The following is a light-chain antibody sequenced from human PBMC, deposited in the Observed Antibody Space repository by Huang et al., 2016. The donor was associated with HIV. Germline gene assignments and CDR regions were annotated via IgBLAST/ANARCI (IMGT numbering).Light chain of an antibody. V-gene: IGKV1-9*01. CDR3: QHFDSYPPS. Sequence: IQLTQSPSSLSASVGDRVTITCRASQGISSYLAWYQQKPGEAPKLRVYAASTLQSGVPSRLSGSGSGTDFTLTISSLQPEDFATYYCQHFDSYPPSFGGGTKVEIK. J-gene: IGKJ4*01. CDR2: AAS. CDR1: QGISSY.